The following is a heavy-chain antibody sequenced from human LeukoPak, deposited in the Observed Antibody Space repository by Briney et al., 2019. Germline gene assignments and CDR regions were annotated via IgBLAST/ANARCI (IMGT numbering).Heavy chain of an antibody. CDR1: GFTFSSYD. J-gene: IGHJ4*02. CDR2: INKSGGGT. V-gene: IGHV3-23*01. D-gene: IGHD6-19*01. Sequence: GGSLRLSCAASGFTFSSYDMSWVRLAPGKGLELVSGINKSGGGTYYADSVKGRFTMSRDNSKNTLFLQMNSLRAEDTAVYYCAKVTWSSSGSDYWGQGTLVTVSS. CDR3: AKVTWSSSGSDY.